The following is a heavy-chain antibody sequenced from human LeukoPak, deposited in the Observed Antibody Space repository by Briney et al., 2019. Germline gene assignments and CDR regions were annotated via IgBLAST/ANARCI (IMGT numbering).Heavy chain of an antibody. CDR2: ISHSGST. Sequence: SETLSLTCAVYGGSFSGYYWSWIRQPPGKGLEWIGEISHSGSTNYNPSLKSRVTISVDTSKNQFSLKLSSVTAADTAVYYCARERYSGSYYDYWGQGTLVTVSS. V-gene: IGHV4-34*01. CDR1: GGSFSGYY. CDR3: ARERYSGSYYDY. D-gene: IGHD1-26*01. J-gene: IGHJ4*02.